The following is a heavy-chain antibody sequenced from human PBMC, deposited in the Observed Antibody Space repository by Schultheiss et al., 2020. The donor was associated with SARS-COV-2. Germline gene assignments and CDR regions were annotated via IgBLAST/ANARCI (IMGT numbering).Heavy chain of an antibody. CDR3: TTEGELPGLDY. J-gene: IGHJ4*02. CDR2: IKSKTDGGTT. CDR1: GFTFDDWG. D-gene: IGHD1-26*01. V-gene: IGHV3-15*01. Sequence: GGSLRLSCAASGFTFDDWGMSWVRQAPGKGLEWVGRIKSKTDGGTTDYAAPVKGRFTISRDDSKNTLYLQMNSLKTEDTAVYYCTTEGELPGLDYWGQGTLVTVSS.